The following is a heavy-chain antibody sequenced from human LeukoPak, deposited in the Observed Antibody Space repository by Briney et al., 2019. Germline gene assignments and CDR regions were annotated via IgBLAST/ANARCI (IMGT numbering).Heavy chain of an antibody. D-gene: IGHD5-24*01. CDR1: GFTFSNYY. Sequence: GGSLRLSCAAPGFTFSNYYMSWIRQAPGKGLVWVSYISSRSSNKEYADSVKGRFTISRDNSKNSLFLQMDSLRAGDTAVYYCARTIEMATISYFDYWGQGTLVTVSS. CDR2: ISSRSSNK. J-gene: IGHJ4*02. V-gene: IGHV3-11*04. CDR3: ARTIEMATISYFDY.